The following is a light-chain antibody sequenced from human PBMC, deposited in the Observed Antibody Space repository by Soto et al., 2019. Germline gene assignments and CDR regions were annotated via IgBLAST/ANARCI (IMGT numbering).Light chain of an antibody. CDR3: QQYGRSGT. V-gene: IGKV3-20*01. CDR2: GAS. J-gene: IGKJ1*01. CDR1: QSVNSRY. Sequence: EIVLTQSPAALSLSPGDRATLSCRTSQSVNSRYLAWYQQSPGQAPRLLIYGASNRATGIPDRFSGSGSGTDFTLTISRLEPEDFAVYYCQQYGRSGTFGQGTKVDIK.